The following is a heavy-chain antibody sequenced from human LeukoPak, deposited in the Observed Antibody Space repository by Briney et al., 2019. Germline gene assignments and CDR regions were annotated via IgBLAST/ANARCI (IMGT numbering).Heavy chain of an antibody. V-gene: IGHV4-59*01. CDR1: GGSFCGYG. D-gene: IGHD7-27*01. Sequence: SETLSLTCSVSGGSFCGYGWSWIRQPPGKGLEWIGHMYYSGGTTYNPSLKSRVSISLDTSKKHFSLKLSSVTAADTAVYYCAGTGLFFDYLGQGTLVTVSS. CDR2: MYYSGGT. J-gene: IGHJ4*02. CDR3: AGTGLFFDY.